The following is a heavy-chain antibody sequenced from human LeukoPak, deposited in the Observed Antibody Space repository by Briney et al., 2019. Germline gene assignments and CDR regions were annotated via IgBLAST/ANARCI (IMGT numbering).Heavy chain of an antibody. CDR3: ARLVICSSTGCYTGEWFDP. CDR2: IYTSGST. CDR1: GGSISSYY. J-gene: IGHJ5*02. Sequence: KPSETLSLTCTVSGGSISSYYWSWIRQPPGKGLEWIGYIYTSGSTNYNPSLKSRVTISVDTSKNQFSLKLSSVTAADTAVYYCARLVICSSTGCYTGEWFDPWGQGTLVTVSS. D-gene: IGHD2-2*02. V-gene: IGHV4-4*09.